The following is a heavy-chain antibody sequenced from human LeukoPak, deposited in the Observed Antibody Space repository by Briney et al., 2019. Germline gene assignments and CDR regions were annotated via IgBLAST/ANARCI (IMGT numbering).Heavy chain of an antibody. J-gene: IGHJ6*02. D-gene: IGHD3-22*01. V-gene: IGHV1-46*01. CDR1: GYTFTSYY. CDR3: ARAPGGLKFMIVVGRYGMDV. Sequence: ASVKVSCKASGYTFTSYYMHWVRQAPGQGLEWMGIINPSGGSTSYAQKFQGRVTMTRDTSTSTVYMELSSLRSEDTAVYYCARAPGGLKFMIVVGRYGMDVWGQGTTVTVSS. CDR2: INPSGGST.